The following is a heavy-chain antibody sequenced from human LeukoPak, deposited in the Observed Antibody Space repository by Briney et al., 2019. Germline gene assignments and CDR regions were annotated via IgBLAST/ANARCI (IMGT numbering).Heavy chain of an antibody. D-gene: IGHD1-26*01. CDR1: GITFSNYA. V-gene: IGHV3-23*01. CDR2: IGYRGGSI. Sequence: GGSLRLSCAASGITFSNYAMSWVRQAPGKGLEWVSIIGYRGGSIYYAYSVKGRFTISRDNSKNTLSLQMNGLRPEDTAVYYCAKSWGSTRPYYNYMDVWGKGTTVTVSS. CDR3: AKSWGSTRPYYNYMDV. J-gene: IGHJ6*03.